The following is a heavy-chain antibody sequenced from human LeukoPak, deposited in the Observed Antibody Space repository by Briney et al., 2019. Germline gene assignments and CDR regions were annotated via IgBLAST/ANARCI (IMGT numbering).Heavy chain of an antibody. J-gene: IGHJ3*02. V-gene: IGHV3-30*18. CDR1: GFTFSSYG. Sequence: GGSLRLSCAASGFTFSSYGMNWVRQAPGKGLEWVADMSYDGSNKYYADSVKGRFTISRDNSKNTPYLQMNSLRAEDTAVYYCSKEHEGPQGAFDIWGQGTMVTVSS. CDR2: MSYDGSNK. CDR3: SKEHEGPQGAFDI.